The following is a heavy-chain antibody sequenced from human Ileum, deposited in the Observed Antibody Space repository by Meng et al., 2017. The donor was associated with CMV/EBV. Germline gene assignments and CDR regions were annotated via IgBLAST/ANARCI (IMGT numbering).Heavy chain of an antibody. V-gene: IGHV4-4*07. CDR2: IYSTGST. J-gene: IGHJ2*01. CDR1: GGSITSYY. CDR3: ARGPYSSTWNYWHFDL. Sequence: QVQLQESGPGLVKPSETLSLTCRVPGGSITSYYWSWIRQPAGKGLEWIGRIYSTGSTNYNPNPSLKSRVTISIDTSKNQFSLKLTSVTAADTAVYYCARGPYSSTWNYWHFDLWGRGTLFTVSS. D-gene: IGHD6-13*01.